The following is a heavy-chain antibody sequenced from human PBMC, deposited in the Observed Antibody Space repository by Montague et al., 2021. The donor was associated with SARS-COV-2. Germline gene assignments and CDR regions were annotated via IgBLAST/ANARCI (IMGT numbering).Heavy chain of an antibody. CDR1: GGSISSSSYY. CDR2: IYYRGSP. D-gene: IGHD6-25*01. Sequence: SETLSLTCTVSGGSISSSSYYWAWLRQPPGKGLEWIGSIYYRGSPYYNPSLKSRVSISVDTSKNQLSLTLTSVTAAATAVYYCATQEDPSGLNPGPFDFWGQGTLLSVSS. J-gene: IGHJ4*02. V-gene: IGHV4-39*01. CDR3: ATQEDPSGLNPGPFDF.